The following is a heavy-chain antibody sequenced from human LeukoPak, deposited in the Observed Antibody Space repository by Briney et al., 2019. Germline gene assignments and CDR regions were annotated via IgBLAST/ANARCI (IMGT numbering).Heavy chain of an antibody. Sequence: SVTVSCKASRGTFSSYAISWVRQAPGQGLEWMGGIIPIFGTANYAQKFQGRVTITADESTSTAYMELSSLRSEDTAVYYCARDDYYGSGSANYPYYFDYWGQGTLVTVSS. D-gene: IGHD3-10*01. CDR3: ARDDYYGSGSANYPYYFDY. CDR2: IIPIFGTA. V-gene: IGHV1-69*13. J-gene: IGHJ4*02. CDR1: RGTFSSYA.